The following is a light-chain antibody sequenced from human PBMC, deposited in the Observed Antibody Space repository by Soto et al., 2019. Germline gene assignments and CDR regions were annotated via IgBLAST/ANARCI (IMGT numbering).Light chain of an antibody. CDR3: MQATHWYI. CDR2: KVS. CDR1: QSLVFSDGPIY. V-gene: IGKV2-30*01. Sequence: DVVMTQSPLSLPVTLGQPASISCRSSQSLVFSDGPIYLNWFQQRPGQSPRRLIHKVSNRDSGVPDRFSVSGSGSDFTLKISRVEAEDVCIYYCMQATHWYIVGQGTKLEIK. J-gene: IGKJ2*01.